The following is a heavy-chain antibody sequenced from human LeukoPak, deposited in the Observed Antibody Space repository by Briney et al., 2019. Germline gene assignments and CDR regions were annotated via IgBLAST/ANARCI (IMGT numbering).Heavy chain of an antibody. CDR1: GGSISSYY. CDR2: IYTSGST. J-gene: IGHJ6*02. V-gene: IGHV4-4*07. Sequence: SETLSLTCTVSGGSISSYYWSWIRQPAGKGLEWIGRIYTSGSTNYNPSLKSRVTMSVDTSKNQFSLKLSSVTAADTAVYYCARRSSSLTYYYGMDVWGQGTTVTVSS. D-gene: IGHD2-2*01. CDR3: ARRSSSLTYYYGMDV.